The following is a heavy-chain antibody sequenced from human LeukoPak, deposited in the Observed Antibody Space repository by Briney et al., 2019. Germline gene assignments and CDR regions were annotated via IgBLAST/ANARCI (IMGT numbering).Heavy chain of an antibody. V-gene: IGHV5-51*01. D-gene: IGHD3-10*01. Sequence: GESLKISCEGSGYSFTSYWIGWVRQMPGKGLEWMGIIYPGDSDTKYSPSFQGQVTISADKSINTAYLQWSSLKASDTAMYYCARHAYRLSSSPIEIWGQGTMVTVSS. CDR2: IYPGDSDT. CDR1: GYSFTSYW. CDR3: ARHAYRLSSSPIEI. J-gene: IGHJ3*02.